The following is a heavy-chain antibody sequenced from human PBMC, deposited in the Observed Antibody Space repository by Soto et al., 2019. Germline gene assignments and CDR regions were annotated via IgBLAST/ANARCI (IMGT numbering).Heavy chain of an antibody. CDR3: ARVCGGDCHYGMDV. Sequence: QVQLQESGPGLVKPSQTLSLTCTVSGGSISSGGYYWSWIRQHPGKGLEWIGNIYYSGSTYYNPTRKSRDTIAVDTAKNQFALKLSSVTAAETAVYYCARVCGGDCHYGMDVWGQGTTVTDSS. CDR2: IYYSGST. CDR1: GGSISSGGYY. J-gene: IGHJ6*02. V-gene: IGHV4-31*03. D-gene: IGHD2-21*02.